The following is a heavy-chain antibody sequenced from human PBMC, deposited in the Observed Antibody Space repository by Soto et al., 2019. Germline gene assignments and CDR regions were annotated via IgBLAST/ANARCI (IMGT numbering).Heavy chain of an antibody. D-gene: IGHD3-10*01. CDR1: GFNFRMYE. J-gene: IGHJ5*01. CDR3: ARYGTRGDW. V-gene: IGHV3-48*03. CDR2: ISSSGPTT. Sequence: GGSLRLSCQASGFNFRMYEMHWVRKAPGKGLEWVSYISSSGPTTYYADFAEGRFTISRDNAKDSLYLHLNSLRVGDTAVYYCARYGTRGDWWGLGTQVTVSS.